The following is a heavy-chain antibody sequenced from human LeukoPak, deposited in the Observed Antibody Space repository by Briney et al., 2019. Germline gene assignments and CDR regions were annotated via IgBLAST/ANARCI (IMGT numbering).Heavy chain of an antibody. CDR2: MYSWGST. J-gene: IGHJ6*02. D-gene: IGHD4-17*01. CDR3: ARVDYGDYWDYYYYYYGMDV. CDR1: GFTVSSNY. V-gene: IGHV3-66*01. Sequence: GGSLRLSCAASGFTVSSNYMSWLREAPGKGLEWVSVMYSWGSTYYADSVKGRFTISRDNYKNTLYLQMNSLRAEDTDVYYCARVDYGDYWDYYYYYYGMDVWGQGTTVTVSS.